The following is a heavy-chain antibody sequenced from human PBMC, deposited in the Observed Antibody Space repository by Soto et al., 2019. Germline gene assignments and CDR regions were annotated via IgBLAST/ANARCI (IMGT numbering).Heavy chain of an antibody. V-gene: IGHV3-23*01. J-gene: IGHJ5*01. CDR1: GFSFSSYA. Sequence: GGSLRLSCGASGFSFSSYAMSWVRQAPGKGLGWVSAISASGTSTYYADSVKGRFTISRDNSKNTLYLQMNSLRAEDTAVYYCAIGSSLERTYNWFYSRGQGTLVTVSS. CDR2: ISASGTST. D-gene: IGHD1-1*01. CDR3: AIGSSLERTYNWFYS.